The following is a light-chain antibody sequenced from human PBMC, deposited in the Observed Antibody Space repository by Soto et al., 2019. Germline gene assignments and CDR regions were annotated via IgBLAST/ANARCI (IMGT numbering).Light chain of an antibody. CDR1: QTISNT. CDR3: QQYNYWPPIT. Sequence: EIVLTQSPGTLSLSPGERATLSCRASQTISNTFLAWYQQKPGQAPRLLIYGASTRATGIPARFSGSGSGTEFTLTISSLQSEDFAVYYCQQYNYWPPITFGQGTRLEIK. J-gene: IGKJ5*01. V-gene: IGKV3-15*01. CDR2: GAS.